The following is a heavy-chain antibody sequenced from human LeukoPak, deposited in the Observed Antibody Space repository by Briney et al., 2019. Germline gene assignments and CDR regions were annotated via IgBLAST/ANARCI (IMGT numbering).Heavy chain of an antibody. D-gene: IGHD3-3*01. Sequence: QPGGSLRLSCAASGFIFTNYFMSWGRQAPGKGGEWVASIKHDGSEKYYVDPVRGRVTISRDNTKNSLYLQMRRLRAEDTAVYYCATDRGWRTSGYYLYYFESWGQGTLVTFSS. CDR3: ATDRGWRTSGYYLYYFES. CDR1: GFIFTNYF. J-gene: IGHJ4*02. CDR2: IKHDGSEK. V-gene: IGHV3-7*01.